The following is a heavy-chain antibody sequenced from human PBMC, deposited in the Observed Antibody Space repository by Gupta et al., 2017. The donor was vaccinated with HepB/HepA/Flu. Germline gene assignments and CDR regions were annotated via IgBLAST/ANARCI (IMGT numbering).Heavy chain of an antibody. V-gene: IGHV4-39*01. Sequence: QLQLQESGPGLVKPSETLSLTCTVSGGSISSSNYYWGWFRQPPGKGLEWIGTIYYSGSTYYNPSLKSRVTISVDTSKNQFSLKLNSVTAADTAVFYCARLVDYYFDYWGQGTLVTVSS. CDR3: ARLVDYYFDY. J-gene: IGHJ4*02. D-gene: IGHD3-9*01. CDR2: IYYSGST. CDR1: GGSISSSNYY.